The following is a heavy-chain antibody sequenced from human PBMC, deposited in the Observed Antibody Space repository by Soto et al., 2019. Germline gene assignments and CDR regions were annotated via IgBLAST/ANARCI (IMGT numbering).Heavy chain of an antibody. CDR1: GFSFSTYG. CDR2: ISYDGNKE. D-gene: IGHD3-3*01. CDR3: AKSITPPDDAFDL. V-gene: IGHV3-30*18. J-gene: IGHJ3*01. Sequence: PGGSLRLSCAASGFSFSTYGMHWVRQAPGKGLEWLAVISYDGNKENYVDSVKGRFTISRDNSKNTLYLQLNNLRTEDTAMYYCAKSITPPDDAFDLWGQGTMVTVSS.